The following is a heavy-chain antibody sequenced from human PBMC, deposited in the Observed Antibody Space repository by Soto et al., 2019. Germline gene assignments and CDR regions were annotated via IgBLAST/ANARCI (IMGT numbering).Heavy chain of an antibody. Sequence: SVKVSCKASVGSFSSYAISWVRQAPGQGLEWMGGIIPIFGTANYAQKFQGRVTITADKSTSTAYMELSSLRSEDTAVYYCARSGFWSGYYPKYYGMDVSGQGTTVTVSS. J-gene: IGHJ6*02. D-gene: IGHD3-3*01. CDR2: IIPIFGTA. CDR1: VGSFSSYA. V-gene: IGHV1-69*06. CDR3: ARSGFWSGYYPKYYGMDV.